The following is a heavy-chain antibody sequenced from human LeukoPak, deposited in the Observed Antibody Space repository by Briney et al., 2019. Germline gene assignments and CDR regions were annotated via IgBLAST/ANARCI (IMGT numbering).Heavy chain of an antibody. CDR3: ARDLCLGCSGGSRKYYYYGMDV. J-gene: IGHJ6*02. CDR1: GVTFSSYG. Sequence: GGSLRLSCTASGVTFSSYGMYWVRQAPGKGLEWVAVIWYDGSNKYYADSVKGRFTISRDNSKNTLYLQMNSLRAEDTAVYYCARDLCLGCSGGSRKYYYYGMDVWGQGTTVTVSS. D-gene: IGHD2-15*01. CDR2: IWYDGSNK. V-gene: IGHV3-33*01.